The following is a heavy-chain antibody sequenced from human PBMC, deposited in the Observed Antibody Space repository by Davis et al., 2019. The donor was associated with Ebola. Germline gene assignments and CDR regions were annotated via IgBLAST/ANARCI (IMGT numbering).Heavy chain of an antibody. V-gene: IGHV4-34*01. D-gene: IGHD6-13*01. CDR3: AGSSWYKPGGY. CDR1: GGSFSGYY. Sequence: MPSETLSLTCAVYGGSFSGYYWSWIRQPPGKGLEWIGEINHSGSTNYNPSLKSRVTISVDTSKNQFSLKLSSVTAADTAVYYCAGSSWYKPGGYWGQGTTVTVSS. J-gene: IGHJ6*02. CDR2: INHSGST.